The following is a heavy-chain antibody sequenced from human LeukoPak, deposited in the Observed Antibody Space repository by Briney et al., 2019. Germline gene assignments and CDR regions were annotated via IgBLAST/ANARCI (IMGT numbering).Heavy chain of an antibody. D-gene: IGHD4-23*01. V-gene: IGHV3-23*01. J-gene: IGHJ4*02. CDR1: GFTFSSYA. CDR3: AKGRQDYGGNYTEGY. Sequence: PGGSLRLSCAASGFTFSSYAMSWVRQAPGKGLEWVSAISGSGGSTYYADSVKGRFTISRDNSKNTLYLQMNSLRAEDTAVYYCAKGRQDYGGNYTEGYWGQGTLVTVSS. CDR2: ISGSGGST.